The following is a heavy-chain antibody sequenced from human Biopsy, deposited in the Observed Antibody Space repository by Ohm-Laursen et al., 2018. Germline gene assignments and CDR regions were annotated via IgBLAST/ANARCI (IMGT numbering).Heavy chain of an antibody. V-gene: IGHV4-59*01. Sequence: SETLSLTCTVPGGAISNYYWTWIRQSPGKGLEWIGYIYYTGSTNYNPSVKSRVTISVDTSKNQFSLKLNSVTAADTAVYYCARMPHFDYWGQGILVTVSS. CDR2: IYYTGST. CDR3: ARMPHFDY. CDR1: GGAISNYY. J-gene: IGHJ4*02. D-gene: IGHD2-2*01.